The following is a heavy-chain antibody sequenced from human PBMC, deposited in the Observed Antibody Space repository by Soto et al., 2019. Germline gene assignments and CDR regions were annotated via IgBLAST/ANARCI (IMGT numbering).Heavy chain of an antibody. V-gene: IGHV4-31*03. Sequence: QVQLQESGPGLVKPSQTLSLTCTVSGGSISSGGYYWSWIRQHPGKGLEWIGYIYYSGSTYYNPSLKSRVTISVDTSKNQFSLKLSSVTAADTVVYYCARGGSSSSYNWFDPWGQGTLVTVSS. D-gene: IGHD6-6*01. CDR1: GGSISSGGYY. CDR3: ARGGSSSSYNWFDP. J-gene: IGHJ5*02. CDR2: IYYSGST.